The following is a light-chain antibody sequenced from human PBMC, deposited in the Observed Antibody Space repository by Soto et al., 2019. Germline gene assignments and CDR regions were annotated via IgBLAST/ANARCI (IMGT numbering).Light chain of an antibody. CDR1: QSVDYY. CDR3: QQXGNWPGT. V-gene: IGKV3-11*01. J-gene: IGKJ1*01. CDR2: DAS. Sequence: EIVLTQSPATLSLSPGERATLSCRASQSVDYYLAWYQQKPGQAPRLLIYDASSRATGIPARISGSGSGTNFTLTITSLEPEDFAVYYCQQXGNWPGTFGQGTKVDIK.